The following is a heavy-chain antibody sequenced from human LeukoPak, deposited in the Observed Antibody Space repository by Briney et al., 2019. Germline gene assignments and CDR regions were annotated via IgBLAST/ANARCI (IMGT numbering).Heavy chain of an antibody. CDR3: AKALQAVAATYYYYGMDV. D-gene: IGHD6-19*01. CDR2: ISGSGGST. V-gene: IGHV3-23*01. J-gene: IGHJ6*02. CDR1: GFTFSSYA. Sequence: PGGSLRLSCAASGFTFSSYAMSWVRQAPGKGLEWVSAISGSGGSTYYADSVKGRFTISRDNSKNTLYLQMNSLRAEDTAVYYCAKALQAVAATYYYYGMDVWGQGTTVTLSS.